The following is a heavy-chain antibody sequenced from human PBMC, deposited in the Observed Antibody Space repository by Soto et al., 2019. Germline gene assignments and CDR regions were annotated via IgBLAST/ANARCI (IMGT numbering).Heavy chain of an antibody. J-gene: IGHJ4*02. CDR1: GGTFSSYA. V-gene: IGHV1-69*13. Sequence: SVKVSCKASGGTFSSYAISWVRLAPGQGLEWMGGIIPIFGTANYAQKFQGRVTITADESTSTAYMELSSLRSEDTAVYYCAGMKRRYCTNGVCYSLDYWGQGTLFTVSS. D-gene: IGHD2-8*01. CDR3: AGMKRRYCTNGVCYSLDY. CDR2: IIPIFGTA.